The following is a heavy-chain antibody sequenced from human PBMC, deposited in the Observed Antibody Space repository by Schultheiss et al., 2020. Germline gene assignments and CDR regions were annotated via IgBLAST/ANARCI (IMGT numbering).Heavy chain of an antibody. V-gene: IGHV3-23*01. CDR2: ISGTGDST. CDR1: GFTFSDYY. Sequence: GGSLRLSCAASGFTFSDYYMSWIRQAPGKGLEWVSLISGTGDSTYYADSVKGRFTISRDNSKNTLYLQMNSLRAEDTAVYYCARDWSGHDRICDYWGQGTLVTVSS. CDR3: ARDWSGHDRICDY. J-gene: IGHJ4*02. D-gene: IGHD5-12*01.